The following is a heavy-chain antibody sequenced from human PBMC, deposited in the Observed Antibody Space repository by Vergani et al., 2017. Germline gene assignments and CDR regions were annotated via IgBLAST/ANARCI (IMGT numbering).Heavy chain of an antibody. J-gene: IGHJ1*01. Sequence: EVQLVQSGAEVKKPGESLKISCKGSGYSFTSYWIGWVRQMPGKGLEWMGIIYPGDSDTRYSPSFQGQVTISADKSISTAYLQWSSLKASDTAMYYCARHGAGCCSGGSCYHDEYFQHWGQGTLVTVSS. V-gene: IGHV5-51*01. CDR2: IYPGDSDT. D-gene: IGHD2-15*01. CDR1: GYSFTSYW. CDR3: ARHGAGCCSGGSCYHDEYFQH.